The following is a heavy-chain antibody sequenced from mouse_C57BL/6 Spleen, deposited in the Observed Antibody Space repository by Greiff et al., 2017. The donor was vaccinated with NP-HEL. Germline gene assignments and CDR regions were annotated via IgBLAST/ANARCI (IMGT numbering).Heavy chain of an antibody. J-gene: IGHJ4*01. V-gene: IGHV1-80*01. CDR2: IYPGDGNT. CDR1: GYAFSSYW. Sequence: VQLQQSGAELVKPGASVKISCKASGYAFSSYWMNWVKQRPGKGLEWIGQIYPGDGNTNYNGKFKGKATLTADKSSSTAYRQLSSLISSDAAVYFCARRRGSSYYYAMDYWGQGTSVTVSA. CDR3: ARRRGSSYYYAMDY. D-gene: IGHD1-1*01.